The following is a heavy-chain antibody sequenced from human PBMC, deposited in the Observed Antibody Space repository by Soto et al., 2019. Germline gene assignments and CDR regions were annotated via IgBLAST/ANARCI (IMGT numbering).Heavy chain of an antibody. V-gene: IGHV3-30-3*01. CDR1: GFTFSNYA. D-gene: IGHD2-21*02. J-gene: IGHJ4*02. CDR2: ASYDGTNK. CDR3: ARGTSLYCGGDCYYFDY. Sequence: GGSLRLSCAASGFTFSNYAVHWVRQAPGKGLEWVAVASYDGTNKYYADSAKGRFTISRDNSKNTLYLQMNSLRVDDTAVYYCARGTSLYCGGDCYYFDYWGQGTLVTVSS.